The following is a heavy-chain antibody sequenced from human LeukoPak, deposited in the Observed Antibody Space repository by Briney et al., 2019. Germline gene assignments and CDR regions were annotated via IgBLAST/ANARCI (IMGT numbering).Heavy chain of an antibody. CDR1: GGSILTTNW. Sequence: SETLSLTCAVPGGSILTTNWWSWVRQPPGKGLEWIGEVHLSGASNYNPSLKSRVNMSIDKSKNQLSLELTSVTAADTAIYYRTRESGAFSPFGFWGQGTLVTVSS. D-gene: IGHD1-26*01. V-gene: IGHV4-4*02. J-gene: IGHJ4*02. CDR2: VHLSGAS. CDR3: TRESGAFSPFGF.